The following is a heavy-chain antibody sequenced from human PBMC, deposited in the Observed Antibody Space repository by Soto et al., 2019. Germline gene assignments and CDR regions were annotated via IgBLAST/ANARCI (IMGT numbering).Heavy chain of an antibody. CDR2: ISYDGSNK. J-gene: IGHJ4*02. Sequence: GGSLRLSCAASGFTFSSYAMHWVRQAPGKGLEWVAVISYDGSNKYYADSVKGRFTISRDNSKNTLYLQMNSLRAEDTAVYYCARVLYYYDSSGSHDYWGQGSLVTVSS. CDR1: GFTFSSYA. V-gene: IGHV3-30-3*01. CDR3: ARVLYYYDSSGSHDY. D-gene: IGHD3-22*01.